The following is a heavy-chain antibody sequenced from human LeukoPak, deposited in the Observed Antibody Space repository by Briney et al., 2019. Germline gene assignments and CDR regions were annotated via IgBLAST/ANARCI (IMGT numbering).Heavy chain of an antibody. V-gene: IGHV4-38-2*02. CDR2: IYHSGST. Sequence: PSETLSLTCTVSGYSISSGYYWGWIRQPPGKGLEWIGSIYHSGSTYYNPSLKSRVTISVDTSKNQFSLKLSSVTAADTAVYYCARERGYYDSSGPIDYWGQGTLVTVSS. CDR1: GYSISSGYY. D-gene: IGHD3-22*01. J-gene: IGHJ4*02. CDR3: ARERGYYDSSGPIDY.